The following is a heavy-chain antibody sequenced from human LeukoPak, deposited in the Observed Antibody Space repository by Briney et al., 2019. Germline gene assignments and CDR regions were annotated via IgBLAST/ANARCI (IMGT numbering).Heavy chain of an antibody. V-gene: IGHV4-34*01. CDR2: INHSGST. CDR3: ATEEYSYGYPYDY. D-gene: IGHD5-18*01. CDR1: SGSFSGYY. Sequence: SETLSLTCAVYSGSFSGYYWSWIRQPPGKGLEWIGEINHSGSTNYNPSLKSRVTISVDTSKNQFSLKLSSVTAADTAVYYCATEEYSYGYPYDYWGQGTLVTVSS. J-gene: IGHJ4*02.